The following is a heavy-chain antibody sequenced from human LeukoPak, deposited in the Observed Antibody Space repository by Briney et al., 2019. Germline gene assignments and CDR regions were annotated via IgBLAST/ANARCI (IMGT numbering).Heavy chain of an antibody. CDR1: GGSISSYY. D-gene: IGHD4-17*01. CDR3: ARGGGDPGYFQH. V-gene: IGHV4-59*01. CDR2: ISYSGST. Sequence: SETLSLTCTVSGGSISSYYWSWVRQPPGKGLEWIGYISYSGSTYYNPPLKGRVTISVDTSKNQFSLKLSSMTAADTAVYFCARGGGDPGYFQHWGQGTLVTVSS. J-gene: IGHJ1*01.